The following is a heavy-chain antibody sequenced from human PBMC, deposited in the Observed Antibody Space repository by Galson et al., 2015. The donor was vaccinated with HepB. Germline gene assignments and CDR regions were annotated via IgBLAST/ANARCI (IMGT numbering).Heavy chain of an antibody. V-gene: IGHV1-2*05. CDR1: GYTFTAYY. CDR3: ARGKPGIIDAFDI. Sequence: SVKVSCKASGYTFTAYYMHWVRQAPGQGLEWMGRINPNSGGTNYAQKLQGRVTMTRDTSISTAYMELTRLRSDDTVVYYCARGKPGIIDAFDIWGQGTMVTVFS. CDR2: INPNSGGT. D-gene: IGHD3-10*01. J-gene: IGHJ3*02.